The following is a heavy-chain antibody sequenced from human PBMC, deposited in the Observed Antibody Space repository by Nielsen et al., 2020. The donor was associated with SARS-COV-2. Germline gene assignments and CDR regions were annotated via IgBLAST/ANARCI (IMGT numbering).Heavy chain of an antibody. Sequence: GESLKISCAASGFTFSSYGMHWVRQAPGKGLEWVAVISYDGSNKYYADSVKGRFTISRDNSKNTLYLQMNSLRAEDTAVYYCAKALSDYFDYWGQGTLVTVPS. J-gene: IGHJ4*02. V-gene: IGHV3-30*18. CDR1: GFTFSSYG. CDR3: AKALSDYFDY. CDR2: ISYDGSNK.